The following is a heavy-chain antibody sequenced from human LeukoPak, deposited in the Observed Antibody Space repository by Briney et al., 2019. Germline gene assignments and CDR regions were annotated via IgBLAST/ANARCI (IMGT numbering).Heavy chain of an antibody. CDR1: GFTFSSYS. Sequence: PGGSLRLSCAASGFTFSSYSMNWVRQVPGKGLEWVSSISSSSSYIYYADSVKGRFTISRDNAKNSLYLQMNSLRAEDTAVYYCARERRITMIVVADDAFDIWGQGTMVTVSS. CDR2: ISSSSSYI. D-gene: IGHD3-22*01. V-gene: IGHV3-21*01. J-gene: IGHJ3*02. CDR3: ARERRITMIVVADDAFDI.